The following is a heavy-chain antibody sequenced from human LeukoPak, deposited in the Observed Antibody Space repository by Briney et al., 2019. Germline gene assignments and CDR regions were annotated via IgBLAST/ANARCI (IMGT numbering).Heavy chain of an antibody. CDR1: GFTFSGSA. V-gene: IGHV3-73*01. J-gene: IGHJ4*02. CDR2: IRSKGNNYAT. Sequence: PGGSLRLSXAASGFTFSGSAMHWVRQASGKGLEWVGRIRSKGNNYATAYAASVKGRFTISRDDSKNTAYLQMNSLKTEDTAVHYRTRLYDSGFDYWGQGTLVTVSS. CDR3: TRLYDSGFDY. D-gene: IGHD3-10*01.